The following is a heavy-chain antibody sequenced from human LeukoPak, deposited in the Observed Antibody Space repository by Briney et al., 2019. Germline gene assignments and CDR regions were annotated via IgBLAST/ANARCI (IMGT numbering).Heavy chain of an antibody. V-gene: IGHV3-21*01. J-gene: IGHJ6*04. CDR2: ISSSSSYI. CDR3: ARWAITMVRDPPRSYGMDV. CDR1: GFTFSSYS. Sequence: KPGGSLRLSCAASGFTFSSYSMNWVRQAPGKGLEWVSSISSSSSYIYYADSVKGRFTISRDNAKNSLCLQMNSLRAEDTAVYYCARWAITMVRDPPRSYGMDVWGKGTTVTVSS. D-gene: IGHD3-10*01.